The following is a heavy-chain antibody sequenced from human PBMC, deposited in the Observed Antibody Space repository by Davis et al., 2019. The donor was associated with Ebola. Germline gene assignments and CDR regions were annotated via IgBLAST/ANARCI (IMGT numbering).Heavy chain of an antibody. D-gene: IGHD5-12*01. CDR2: LNPNSGGT. CDR1: GYIFTTYY. V-gene: IGHV1-2*06. Sequence: ASVKVSCKASGYIFTTYYMHWVRQAPGQGLEWMGRLNPNSGGTDYADKFKGRVTLTRDTSITTVYMDLSSLRSEDTALYYCTTPGGQDSGYDVFDIWGQGTMVTVSS. J-gene: IGHJ3*02. CDR3: TTPGGQDSGYDVFDI.